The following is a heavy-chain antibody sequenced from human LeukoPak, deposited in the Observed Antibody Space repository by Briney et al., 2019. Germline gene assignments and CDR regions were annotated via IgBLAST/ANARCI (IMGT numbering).Heavy chain of an antibody. CDR2: ISSSDSTI. CDR3: AKVSPRYFDSSGYHFFDY. Sequence: GGSLRLSCAASGFTFSDYYMSWIRQAPGKGLEWVSYISSSDSTIYYADSVKGRFTISRDNAKNSLYLQMNTLRAEDTAVFYCAKVSPRYFDSSGYHFFDYWGQGTLVTVSS. D-gene: IGHD3-22*01. J-gene: IGHJ4*02. V-gene: IGHV3-11*01. CDR1: GFTFSDYY.